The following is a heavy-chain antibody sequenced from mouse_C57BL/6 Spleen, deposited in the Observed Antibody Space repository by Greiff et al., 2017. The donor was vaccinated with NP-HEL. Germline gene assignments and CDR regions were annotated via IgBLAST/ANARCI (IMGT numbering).Heavy chain of an antibody. D-gene: IGHD2-12*01. CDR3: TRIRKAYYNAMDY. CDR2: IDPETGGT. Sequence: VQLQQSGAELVRPGASVTLSCTASGYTFTDYEMHWVKQTPVHGLEWIGAIDPETGGTAYNQKFKGKAILTADKSSSTAYMELRSLTSEDSAVYYCTRIRKAYYNAMDYWGQGTSVTVSS. J-gene: IGHJ4*01. CDR1: GYTFTDYE. V-gene: IGHV1-15*01.